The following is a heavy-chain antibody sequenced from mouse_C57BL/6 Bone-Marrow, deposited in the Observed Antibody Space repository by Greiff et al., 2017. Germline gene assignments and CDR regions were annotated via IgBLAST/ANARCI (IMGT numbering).Heavy chain of an antibody. J-gene: IGHJ3*01. Sequence: QVTLKVSGPGILQSSQTLSLTCSFSGFSLSTSGMGVSWILQPSGQGLEWLAHIYWDDDKRYNPSLKSRLTISKDTSRKQVFLKSTIVDTDDTATYYGARRNGECWFAYWGQGTMVTVSA. CDR2: IYWDDDK. CDR1: GFSLSTSGMG. V-gene: IGHV8-12*01. CDR3: ARRNGECWFAY.